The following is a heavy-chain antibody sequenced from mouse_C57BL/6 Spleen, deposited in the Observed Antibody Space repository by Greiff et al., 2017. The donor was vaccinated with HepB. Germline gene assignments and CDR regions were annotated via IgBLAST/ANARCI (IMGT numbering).Heavy chain of an antibody. J-gene: IGHJ1*03. Sequence: EVKVEESGGGLVKPGGSLKLSCAASGFTFSDYGMHWVRQAPEKGLEWVAYISSGSSTIYYADTVKGRFTISRDNAKNTLFLQMTSLRSEDTAMYYCASPQGTDWYFDVWGTGTTVTVSS. D-gene: IGHD3-3*01. CDR3: ASPQGTDWYFDV. CDR2: ISSGSSTI. CDR1: GFTFSDYG. V-gene: IGHV5-17*01.